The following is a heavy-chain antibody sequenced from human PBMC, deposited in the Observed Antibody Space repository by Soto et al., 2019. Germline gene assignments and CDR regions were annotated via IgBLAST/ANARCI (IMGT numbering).Heavy chain of an antibody. J-gene: IGHJ4*02. CDR3: ARDPLAAGGDYVYYFDY. Sequence: GGSLRLSCAASGFTFSSYWMHWVRQAPGKGLVWVSRINSDGSSTSYADSVKGRFTISRDNAKNTLYLQMNRLRAEDTAVYYCARDPLAAGGDYVYYFDYWGQGTLVTVSS. CDR2: INSDGSST. CDR1: GFTFSSYW. D-gene: IGHD4-17*01. V-gene: IGHV3-74*01.